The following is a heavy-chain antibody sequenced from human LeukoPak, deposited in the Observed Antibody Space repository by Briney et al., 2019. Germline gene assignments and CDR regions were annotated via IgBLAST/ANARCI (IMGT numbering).Heavy chain of an antibody. D-gene: IGHD6-13*01. CDR3: ARTTEAHSWRTRYYDYYMDV. Sequence: PSETLSLTCTVSGGSISGSTYYWGWIRQTPGKGLEWIGSIYYSGSTYYNPSLKSRVTISVDTSKNQFSLKLSSVTAADTAVYYCARTTEAHSWRTRYYDYYMDVWGKGTTVTVSS. CDR2: IYYSGST. V-gene: IGHV4-39*07. CDR1: GGSISGSTYY. J-gene: IGHJ6*03.